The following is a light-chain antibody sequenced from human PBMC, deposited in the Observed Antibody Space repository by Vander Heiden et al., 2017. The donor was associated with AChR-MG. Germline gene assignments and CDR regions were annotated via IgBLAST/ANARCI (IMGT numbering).Light chain of an antibody. Sequence: QSVLTPPPSVSGAPGQWVTISCTGSSSNIGAGYDVHWYQQLPGTAPKLLIYGNSNRPSGVPDRFSGSKSGTSASLAITGLQAEDEADYYCQSYDSSLSAVVFGGGTKLTVL. CDR2: GNS. CDR1: SSNIGAGYD. J-gene: IGLJ2*01. CDR3: QSYDSSLSAVV. V-gene: IGLV1-40*01.